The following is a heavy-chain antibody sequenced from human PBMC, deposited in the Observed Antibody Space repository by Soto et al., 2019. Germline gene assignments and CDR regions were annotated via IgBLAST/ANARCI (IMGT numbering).Heavy chain of an antibody. D-gene: IGHD1-26*01. Sequence: QVQLVQSGAEVKKPGSSVKVSCKASGGTFSSYSINWVRQAPGQGLEWMGEIIPIFGTANYAQKFQGRVTITADESTSTAYMALCSLRSEDTAVYYCARDGGRHSGGIDYWGQGTLVTVSS. J-gene: IGHJ4*02. CDR3: ARDGGRHSGGIDY. V-gene: IGHV1-69*01. CDR1: GGTFSSYS. CDR2: IIPIFGTA.